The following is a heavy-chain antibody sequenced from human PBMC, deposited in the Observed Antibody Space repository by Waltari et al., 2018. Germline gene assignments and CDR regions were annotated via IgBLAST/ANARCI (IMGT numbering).Heavy chain of an antibody. CDR3: AKDAFGNTYLDF. Sequence: QVNLVESGGGVVQPGGSLRLSCATSGFTFSNFGMHWVRQAPGKGLGWVALIWFDGSDKFYADSVRVRFTISRDNSARTLYLDMDSLRLDDTAMYYCAKDAFGNTYLDFWGQGTLVTVSS. CDR2: IWFDGSDK. D-gene: IGHD2-2*02. V-gene: IGHV3-30*02. CDR1: GFTFSNFG. J-gene: IGHJ4*02.